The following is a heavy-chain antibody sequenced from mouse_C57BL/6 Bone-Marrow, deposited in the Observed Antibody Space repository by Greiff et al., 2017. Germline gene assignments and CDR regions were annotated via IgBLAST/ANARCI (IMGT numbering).Heavy chain of an antibody. Sequence: QVQLQQPGAELVRPGSSVKLSCKASGYTFTSYWMHWVKQRPIQGLEWIGNIYPSDSETHYNQKFKDKATLTVDKSSSTAYMQLSSLTSADSAVYFCARSGVITTVPLDYWGQGTTLTVSS. J-gene: IGHJ2*01. CDR3: ARSGVITTVPLDY. V-gene: IGHV1-52*01. CDR2: IYPSDSET. CDR1: GYTFTSYW. D-gene: IGHD1-1*01.